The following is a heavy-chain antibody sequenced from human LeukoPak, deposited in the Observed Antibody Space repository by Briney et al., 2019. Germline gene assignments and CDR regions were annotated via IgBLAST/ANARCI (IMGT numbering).Heavy chain of an antibody. Sequence: SETLSLTCTVSGGSISSSSYYWGWIRQPPGKGLEWIGSIYYSGSTYYNPPLKSRVTISVDTSKNQFSLKLSSVTAADSAVYYCARPREQWLGNDAFDIWGQGTMVTVSS. CDR3: ARPREQWLGNDAFDI. J-gene: IGHJ3*02. V-gene: IGHV4-39*07. D-gene: IGHD6-19*01. CDR1: GGSISSSSYY. CDR2: IYYSGST.